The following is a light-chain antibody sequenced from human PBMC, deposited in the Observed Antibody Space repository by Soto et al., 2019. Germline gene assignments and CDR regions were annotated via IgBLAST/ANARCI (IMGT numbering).Light chain of an antibody. V-gene: IGLV1-40*01. CDR3: QSYDSSLNV. Sequence: QAVVTQPPSVSGAPGQRVTISCNGSSSNIGAGYDVHWYQQLPGTAPKLLIYGNNNRPSGVPDRFSGSKSGTSASLAITGLQAEDEADYYCQSYDSSLNVFGTGTKLTVL. J-gene: IGLJ1*01. CDR2: GNN. CDR1: SSNIGAGYD.